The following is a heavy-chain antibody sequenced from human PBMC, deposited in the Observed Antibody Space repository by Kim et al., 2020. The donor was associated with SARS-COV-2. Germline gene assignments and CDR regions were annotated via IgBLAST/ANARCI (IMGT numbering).Heavy chain of an antibody. J-gene: IGHJ3*02. CDR3: ARDGDLYSSGKDAFDI. CDR1: GGSISSSSYY. Sequence: SETLSLTCTVSGGSISSSSYYWGWIRQPPGKGLEWIVSIYYSGSTYYNPSLKSRVTISVDTSKNQFSLKLSSVTAADTAVYYCARDGDLYSSGKDAFDIWGQGTMVTVSS. D-gene: IGHD6-19*01. CDR2: IYYSGST. V-gene: IGHV4-39*02.